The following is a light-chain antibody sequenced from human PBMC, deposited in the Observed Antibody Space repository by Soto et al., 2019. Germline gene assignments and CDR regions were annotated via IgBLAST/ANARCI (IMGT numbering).Light chain of an antibody. Sequence: EIVLTQSPGTLSLSPGERGTLSCRASQSVSSIYLAWYQQKPGQAPRLLIYGASSRATGIPDRFSGSGSGTDFTLTISRLEPEDFAVYYCQQYGDSTWTFGQGTKVEIK. CDR3: QQYGDSTWT. V-gene: IGKV3-20*01. CDR1: QSVSSIY. CDR2: GAS. J-gene: IGKJ1*01.